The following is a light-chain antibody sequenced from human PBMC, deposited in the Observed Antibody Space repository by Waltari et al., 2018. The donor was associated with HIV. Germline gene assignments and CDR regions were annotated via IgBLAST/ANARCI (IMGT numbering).Light chain of an antibody. V-gene: IGLV1-40*01. CDR2: GDP. CDR3: RSYAGVLGLV. J-gene: IGLJ3*02. CDR1: SSNIGAGFD. Sequence: QSVLTQPPSVSGAPGQRVTISCTGNSSNIGAGFDVHWYQQLPETAPKLLISGDPNRPSGSPARCSGPKSAPSPSLAITGLQPENGAVYSARSYAGVLGLVSGAGPKLT.